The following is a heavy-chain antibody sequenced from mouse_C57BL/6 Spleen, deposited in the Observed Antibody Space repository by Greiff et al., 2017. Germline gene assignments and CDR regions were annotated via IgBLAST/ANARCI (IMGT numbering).Heavy chain of an antibody. CDR3: ARSYYGSSYFDV. CDR1: GYTFTSYW. J-gene: IGHJ1*03. CDR2: IDPSDSYT. Sequence: VQLQQSGAELVKPGASVKLSCKASGYTFTSYWMQWVKQRPGQGLELIGEIDPSDSYTNYNQKFKGKATLTVDTSSSTAYMQLSSLTSEDSAVYYCARSYYGSSYFDVWGTGTTVTVSS. D-gene: IGHD1-1*01. V-gene: IGHV1-50*01.